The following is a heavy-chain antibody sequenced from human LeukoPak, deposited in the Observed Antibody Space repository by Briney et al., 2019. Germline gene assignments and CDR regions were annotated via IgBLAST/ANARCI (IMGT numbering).Heavy chain of an antibody. J-gene: IGHJ3*02. Sequence: GGSLRLSCAASGFTFSSYGMHWVRQAPGKGLEWVAVISFDGTNKFYADSVKGRFTISRDNSKKTVYLQMNSLRSDDAAIYYCARDGLTMVTFDAFDIWGQGTMVTVSS. CDR2: ISFDGTNK. D-gene: IGHD4-17*01. V-gene: IGHV3-30*03. CDR1: GFTFSSYG. CDR3: ARDGLTMVTFDAFDI.